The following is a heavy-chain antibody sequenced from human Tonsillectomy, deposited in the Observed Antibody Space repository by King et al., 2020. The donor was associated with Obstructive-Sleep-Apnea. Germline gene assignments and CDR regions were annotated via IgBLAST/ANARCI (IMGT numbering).Heavy chain of an antibody. CDR2: INHSGST. CDR3: ARGSGAAAVNWFDP. J-gene: IGHJ5*02. CDR1: GGSFSDYY. Sequence: VQLQQWGAGLLKPSETLSLTCAVFGGSFSDYYWSWIRQPPGKGLEWIGEINHSGSTNYNPSLESRVTISVDPSKNQFSLKLNSVTAADTAVYYCARGSGAAAVNWFDPWGQGALVTVSS. D-gene: IGHD6-13*01. V-gene: IGHV4-34*01.